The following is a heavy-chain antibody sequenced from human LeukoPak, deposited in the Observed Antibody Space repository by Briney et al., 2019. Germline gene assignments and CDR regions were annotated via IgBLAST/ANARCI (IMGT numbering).Heavy chain of an antibody. D-gene: IGHD4-23*01. J-gene: IGHJ4*02. CDR3: ARNYGGNSPGDFDY. V-gene: IGHV4-4*07. Sequence: SETLSLTCTVSGGSISSYYWSWIRQPPGKGLEWIGRIYTSGSTNYNPSLKSRVTMSVDTSKNQFSLKLSSVTAADTAVYYCARNYGGNSPGDFDYWGQGTLVTVSS. CDR1: GGSISSYY. CDR2: IYTSGST.